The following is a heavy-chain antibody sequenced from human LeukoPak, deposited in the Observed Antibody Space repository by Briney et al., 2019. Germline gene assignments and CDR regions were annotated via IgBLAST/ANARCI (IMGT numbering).Heavy chain of an antibody. Sequence: SETLSLTCTVSGGSISSYYWSWIRQPPGKGLEWIGYIYYSGSTNYNPSLKSRVTISVDTSKNQFSLKLSSVTAAGTAVYYCARGGLYNWNYSDYYYYYMDVWGKGTTVTVSS. CDR1: GGSISSYY. CDR3: ARGGLYNWNYSDYYYYYMDV. D-gene: IGHD1-7*01. CDR2: IYYSGST. V-gene: IGHV4-59*01. J-gene: IGHJ6*03.